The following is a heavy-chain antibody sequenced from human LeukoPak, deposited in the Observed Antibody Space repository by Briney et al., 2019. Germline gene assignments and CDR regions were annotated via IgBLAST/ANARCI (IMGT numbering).Heavy chain of an antibody. J-gene: IGHJ5*02. Sequence: AGGSLRLSCAASGFTFSNYWMDWVRHAPGKGLVWVSRINSDGINTIYADSVKGRFTISRDNAKNTLNLQMNSLRAEDTAVYYCARDLGQYYDTSDNWFDPWGQGTLVTVSS. CDR3: ARDLGQYYDTSDNWFDP. CDR1: GFTFSNYW. D-gene: IGHD3-22*01. V-gene: IGHV3-74*01. CDR2: INSDGINT.